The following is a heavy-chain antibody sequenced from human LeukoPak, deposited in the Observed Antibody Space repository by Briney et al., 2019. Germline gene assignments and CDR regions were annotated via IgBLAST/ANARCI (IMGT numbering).Heavy chain of an antibody. V-gene: IGHV4-34*01. J-gene: IGHJ4*02. CDR3: ARGPAGYWPSASCLHYFDH. Sequence: SETLSLTCAVYAESFSGYFYIWNRQSPGKGLDWIAKINHEGGANYNPSLKSRATISINRSKNQFSLELRSLTAADTAVYYCARGPAGYWPSASCLHYFDHWGQGALVTVSS. CDR2: INHEGGA. CDR1: AESFSGYF. D-gene: IGHD2-2*03.